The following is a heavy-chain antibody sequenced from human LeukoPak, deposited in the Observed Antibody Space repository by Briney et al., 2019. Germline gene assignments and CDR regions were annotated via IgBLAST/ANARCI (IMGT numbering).Heavy chain of an antibody. V-gene: IGHV3-23*01. CDR2: ISRNSAT. Sequence: RGSLRLSCVASEFAFSDYAMSWVRQAPGKGPEWVSTISRNSATWYADSVMGRFTISRDNSKSTLYLQMNSLRGEDTALYYCADFGSGSYIFDYWGQGSLVTVSS. CDR3: ADFGSGSYIFDY. J-gene: IGHJ4*02. CDR1: EFAFSDYA. D-gene: IGHD3-10*01.